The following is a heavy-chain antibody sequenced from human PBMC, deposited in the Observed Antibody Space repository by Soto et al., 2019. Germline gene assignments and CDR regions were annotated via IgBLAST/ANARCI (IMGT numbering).Heavy chain of an antibody. J-gene: IGHJ3*01. CDR1: GDTFTRYF. D-gene: IGHD3-16*01. CDR2: INPSGGST. CDR3: ARRETNFGEDAFDV. V-gene: IGHV1-46*01. Sequence: QVQLVQSGAEVKKPGASVKVSCKASGDTFTRYFIHWVRQAPGQGLEWMGIINPSGGSTSYPQKFQGRVTMTRDTSTSTVYMELSSLRSEDTAVYYCARRETNFGEDAFDVWGQGTMLTVSS.